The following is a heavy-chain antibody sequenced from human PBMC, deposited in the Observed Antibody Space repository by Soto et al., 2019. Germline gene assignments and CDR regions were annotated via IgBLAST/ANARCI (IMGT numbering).Heavy chain of an antibody. Sequence: QVQLQESGPGLVKPSQTLSLSCTVSGGSISSDGFYWSWIRQHPGKGLEWIGYIYYSGSTYYNPSLNSRXXIXVXXSKSQFSLKVSSVTVADTAVYYCARHVRSRKAIDYWGQGTLVTVSS. CDR3: ARHVRSRKAIDY. CDR2: IYYSGST. V-gene: IGHV4-31*03. J-gene: IGHJ4*02. CDR1: GGSISSDGFY.